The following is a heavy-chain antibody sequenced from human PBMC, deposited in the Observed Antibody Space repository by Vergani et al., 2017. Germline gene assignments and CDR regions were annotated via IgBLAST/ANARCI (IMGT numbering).Heavy chain of an antibody. CDR1: GITFKSYA. CDR3: AKFPPQCTYGPNYYYYSMDV. D-gene: IGHD3-10*01. CDR2: ISASGSST. V-gene: IGHV3-23*01. J-gene: IGHJ6*03. Sequence: EVQLLESGGGLVQPGGSLRVSCAASGITFKSYAMSWVRQAPGKGLEWVSAISASGSSTHYADSLKGRFTISRDNSKNILYLQMNSLRAEDTAVYHCAKFPPQCTYGPNYYYYSMDVWGKGTTVTVSS.